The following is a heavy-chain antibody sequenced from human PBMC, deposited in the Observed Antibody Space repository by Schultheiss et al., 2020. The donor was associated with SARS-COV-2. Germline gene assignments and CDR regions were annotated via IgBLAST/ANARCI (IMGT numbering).Heavy chain of an antibody. CDR2: IYYSGST. Sequence: SETLSLTCTVYGGSISSGGYYWSWIRQHPGKGLEWIGYIYYSGSTYYNPSLKSRVTISVDTSKNQFSLKLSSVTAADTAVYYCARAPMVRGAGGYYYYGMDVWGQGTTVTVSS. J-gene: IGHJ6*02. CDR1: GGSISSGGYY. V-gene: IGHV4-31*03. D-gene: IGHD3-10*01. CDR3: ARAPMVRGAGGYYYYGMDV.